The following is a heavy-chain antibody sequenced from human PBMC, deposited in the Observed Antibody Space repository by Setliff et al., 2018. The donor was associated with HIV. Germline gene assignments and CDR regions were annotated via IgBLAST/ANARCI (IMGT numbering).Heavy chain of an antibody. J-gene: IGHJ1*01. Sequence: GGSLRLSCAASGFTFSSYGMHWVRQAPGKGLEWVAFIRYDGSNKYYADSVKGRFTISRDNSKNTLYLQMNSLRAEDTAVYYCAKIQNPQGYYYDSSGYYQYLQHWGQGTLVTVSS. V-gene: IGHV3-30*02. CDR3: AKIQNPQGYYYDSSGYYQYLQH. D-gene: IGHD3-22*01. CDR2: IRYDGSNK. CDR1: GFTFSSYG.